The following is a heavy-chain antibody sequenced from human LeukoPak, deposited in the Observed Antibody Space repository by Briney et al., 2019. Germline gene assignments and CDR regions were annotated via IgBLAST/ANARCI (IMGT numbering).Heavy chain of an antibody. CDR2: IKQDGSEK. CDR3: ARIRYYYDSSGYAYGMDV. J-gene: IGHJ6*02. CDR1: GFTFSSYA. V-gene: IGHV3-7*01. D-gene: IGHD3-22*01. Sequence: PGGSLRLSCAASGFTFSSYAMSWVRQAPGKGLEWVANIKQDGSEKYYVDSVKGRFTISRDNAENSLYLQMNSLRAEDTAVYYCARIRYYYDSSGYAYGMDVWGQGTTVTVSS.